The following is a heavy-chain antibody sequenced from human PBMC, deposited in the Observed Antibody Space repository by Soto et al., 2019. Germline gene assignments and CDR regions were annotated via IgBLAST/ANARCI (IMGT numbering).Heavy chain of an antibody. CDR1: GGTFSSYA. Sequence: ASVKVSCKASGGTFSSYAISWVRQAPGQGLEWMGGIIPIFGTANYAQKFQGRVTITADESTSTAYMELSSLRSEDTAVYYCARSGRSRYCGGDCYSEYFQHWGQGTLVTVSS. CDR2: IIPIFGTA. J-gene: IGHJ1*01. CDR3: ARSGRSRYCGGDCYSEYFQH. V-gene: IGHV1-69*13. D-gene: IGHD2-21*02.